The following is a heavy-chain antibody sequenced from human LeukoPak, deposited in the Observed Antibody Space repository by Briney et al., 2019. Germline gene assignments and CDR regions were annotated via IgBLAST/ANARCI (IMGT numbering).Heavy chain of an antibody. Sequence: GASVKVSCKASGYTFTGYYMHWVRQAPGQGLEWMGWINPNSGGTNYAQKFQGRVTMTRDTSISTAYMELSRLRSDDTAVYYCARDYLRRERWLQSRGNWFDPWGQGTLVTVSS. CDR3: ARDYLRRERWLQSRGNWFDP. CDR1: GYTFTGYY. J-gene: IGHJ5*02. CDR2: INPNSGGT. V-gene: IGHV1-2*02. D-gene: IGHD5-24*01.